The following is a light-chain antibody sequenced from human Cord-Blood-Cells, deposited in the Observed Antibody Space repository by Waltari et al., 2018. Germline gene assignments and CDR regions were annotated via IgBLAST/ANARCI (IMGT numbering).Light chain of an antibody. J-gene: IGKJ1*01. Sequence: DIQMTQSPSTLSASVGDRVTITCRASQSISSWLAWYQQKPGKAPKLLIYKASRLESGAPSMCSGSASGKDFTLTISILPHDDFATYYCQQYNSYSQTFGQGTKVEIK. CDR1: QSISSW. CDR2: KAS. V-gene: IGKV1-5*03. CDR3: QQYNSYSQT.